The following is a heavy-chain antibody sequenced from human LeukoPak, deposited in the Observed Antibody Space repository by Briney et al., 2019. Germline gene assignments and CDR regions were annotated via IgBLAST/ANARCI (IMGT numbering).Heavy chain of an antibody. Sequence: SETLSLTCAVYGGSFNGYYCSWIRQPPGKGLEWIGEINHSGSTNYNPSLKSRVTISVDASKNQFSLKLTSVTAADTAVYYCARQEGTEDYWGQGTLVTVSS. CDR3: ARQEGTEDY. CDR2: INHSGST. CDR1: GGSFNGYY. J-gene: IGHJ4*02. D-gene: IGHD2-8*02. V-gene: IGHV4-34*01.